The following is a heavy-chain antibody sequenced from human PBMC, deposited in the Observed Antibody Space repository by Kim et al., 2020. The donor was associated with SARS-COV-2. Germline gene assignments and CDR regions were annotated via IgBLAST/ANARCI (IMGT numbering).Heavy chain of an antibody. J-gene: IGHJ4*02. V-gene: IGHV3-48*02. D-gene: IGHD3-22*01. CDR3: ARYRYYDSSGYYYDF. Sequence: ADSVKGRFTISRDNSRNSLYLQMNSLRDEDTAVYFCARYRYYDSSGYYYDFWGQGTLVSVSS.